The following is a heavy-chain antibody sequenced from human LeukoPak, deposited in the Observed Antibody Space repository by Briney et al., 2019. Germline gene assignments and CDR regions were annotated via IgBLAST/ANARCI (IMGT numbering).Heavy chain of an antibody. Sequence: GGSLRLSCAASGFTFSTYAMSWVRQVPGKGLEWVSTISGIGGSTYYADSVKGRFTISRDNSKNTLYLQMNSLRADDTAVYYCARTRTGDSDYWGQGTLVTVSS. CDR3: ARTRTGDSDY. V-gene: IGHV3-23*01. J-gene: IGHJ4*02. CDR1: GFTFSTYA. CDR2: ISGIGGST. D-gene: IGHD1/OR15-1a*01.